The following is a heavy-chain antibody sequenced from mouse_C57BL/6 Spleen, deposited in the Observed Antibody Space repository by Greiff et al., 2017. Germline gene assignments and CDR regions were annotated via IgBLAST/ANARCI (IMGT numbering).Heavy chain of an antibody. D-gene: IGHD2-5*01. CDR1: GYTFTSYW. CDR2: IDPSDSYT. V-gene: IGHV1-50*01. J-gene: IGHJ3*01. Sequence: VQLQQPGAELVKPGASVKLSCKASGYTFTSYWMQWVKQRPGQGLEWIGEIDPSDSYTNYNQKFKGKATLTVDTSSSTAYMQLSSLTSEDSAVYYCAYYSNYEWFAYWGQGTLVTVSA. CDR3: AYYSNYEWFAY.